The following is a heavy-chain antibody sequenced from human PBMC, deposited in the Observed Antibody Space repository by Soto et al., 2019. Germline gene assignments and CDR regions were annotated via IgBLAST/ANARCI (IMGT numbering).Heavy chain of an antibody. CDR3: ARDRIYQTGGHGMDV. J-gene: IGHJ6*02. CDR1: GGSISGGGYH. D-gene: IGHD7-27*01. CDR2: IYYSGNT. Sequence: QVQLQESGPGLVKPSQTLSLTCTVSGGSISGGGYHWSWNRQHPGKGLEWIGYIYYSGNTYYNPSLTSRVTMSVDTSKNHFSLKLSSVTAADTAVYYCARDRIYQTGGHGMDVWGQGTTVTVSS. V-gene: IGHV4-31*03.